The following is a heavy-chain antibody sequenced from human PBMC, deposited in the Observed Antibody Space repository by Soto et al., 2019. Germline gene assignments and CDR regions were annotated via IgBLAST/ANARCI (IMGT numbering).Heavy chain of an antibody. CDR2: TYYRSKWYN. D-gene: IGHD6-19*01. Sequence: SQTLSLTCAISGNSVSRNRPACNWIRHSPSRGLEWLGRTYYRSKWYNDYAVSVKGRITINPDTSKNQFSLQLNAATPEDTAVYYCARAWGFSSGWYGSFSYWGQGTLVTVSS. CDR3: ARAWGFSSGWYGSFSY. V-gene: IGHV6-1*01. CDR1: GNSVSRNRPA. J-gene: IGHJ4*02.